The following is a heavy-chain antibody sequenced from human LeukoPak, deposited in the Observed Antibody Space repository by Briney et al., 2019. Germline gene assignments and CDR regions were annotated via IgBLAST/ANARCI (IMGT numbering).Heavy chain of an antibody. J-gene: IGHJ3*02. CDR2: ISSSGSNI. CDR3: ARVGLGASLDAFDI. D-gene: IGHD3-10*01. V-gene: IGHV3-48*03. Sequence: PGGSLRLSCAASGFTFSSYEMNWVREAPGKGLEWVSYISSSGSNIYYADAVKGRFTISRDNAKNSLYLQMNSLRAEDTAVYYCARVGLGASLDAFDIWGQGTMVTVSS. CDR1: GFTFSSYE.